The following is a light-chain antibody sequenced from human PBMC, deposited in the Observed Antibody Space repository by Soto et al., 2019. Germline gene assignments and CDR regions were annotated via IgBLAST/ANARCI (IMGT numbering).Light chain of an antibody. Sequence: EIVLTQSPGTLSLSPGERATLSCRASQSIRSNYVAWYPQKPGQGPSVLIYGASSRATLIPGRFSGSGSGTDCILIISRLEPEDFAMYYCRQYGSSPRTFGKGTKVDIK. CDR3: RQYGSSPRT. J-gene: IGKJ1*01. CDR2: GAS. V-gene: IGKV3-20*01. CDR1: QSIRSNY.